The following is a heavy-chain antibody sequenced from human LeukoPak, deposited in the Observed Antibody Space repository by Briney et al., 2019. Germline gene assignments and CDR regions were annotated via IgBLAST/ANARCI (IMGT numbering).Heavy chain of an antibody. CDR3: ARERAAQLVYYYYGMDV. D-gene: IGHD3-10*01. V-gene: IGHV3-30-3*01. CDR1: GFTFSSHA. J-gene: IGHJ6*02. Sequence: GRSLRLSCAASGFTFSSHAMHWVRQAPGKGLEWVAVISYDGSNKYYADSVKGRFTISRDNSKNTLYLQMNSLRAEDTAVYYCARERAAQLVYYYYGMDVWGQGTTVTVSS. CDR2: ISYDGSNK.